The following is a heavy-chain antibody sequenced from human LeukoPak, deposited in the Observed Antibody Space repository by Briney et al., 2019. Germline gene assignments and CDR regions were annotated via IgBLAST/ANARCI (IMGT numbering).Heavy chain of an antibody. V-gene: IGHV3-74*01. Sequence: PGGSLRLSCAPSGFTFSDSCMHWVRQGPGKGPEWLSRTSKDGSDTVYADSAKGRLTASRDNARNTVYLELTNLRPDDTALYYCARGGYSGSYYRFSWGRGTLVTVAS. D-gene: IGHD6-6*01. CDR3: ARGGYSGSYYRFS. J-gene: IGHJ4*02. CDR1: GFTFSDSC. CDR2: TSKDGSDT.